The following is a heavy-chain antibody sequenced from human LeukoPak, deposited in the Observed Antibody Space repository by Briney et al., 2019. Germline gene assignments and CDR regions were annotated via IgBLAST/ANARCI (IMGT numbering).Heavy chain of an antibody. J-gene: IGHJ4*02. CDR2: INSDGSST. Sequence: GGSPRLSCAASGFTFSGYWMHWVRQAPGKGLVWVSRINSDGSSTSYADSVKGQFTISRDNAKNTLYLQMNSLRAEDTAVYYCARVAGGSSPYYFDYWGRGTLVTVSS. CDR3: ARVAGGSSPYYFDY. V-gene: IGHV3-74*01. CDR1: GFTFSGYW. D-gene: IGHD6-13*01.